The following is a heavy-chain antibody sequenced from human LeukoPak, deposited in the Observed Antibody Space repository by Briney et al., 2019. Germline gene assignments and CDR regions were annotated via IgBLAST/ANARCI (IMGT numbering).Heavy chain of an antibody. CDR3: ARGWVHPRYFDL. V-gene: IGHV4-4*07. D-gene: IGHD1-1*01. CDR2: IYTSGST. Sequence: SETLSLTCTVSGGSISSYYWSWIRQPAGKGLEWIGRIYTSGSTNYNPSLKSRVTISVDKSKNQFSLKLSSVTAADTAVYYCARGWVHPRYFDLWGRGTLVTVSS. J-gene: IGHJ2*01. CDR1: GGSISSYY.